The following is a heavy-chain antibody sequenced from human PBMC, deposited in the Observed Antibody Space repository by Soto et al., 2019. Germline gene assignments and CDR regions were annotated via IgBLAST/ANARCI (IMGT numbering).Heavy chain of an antibody. V-gene: IGHV3-23*01. CDR2: ISGTGGTT. Sequence: GGSLRLSCAASGFTFRTYAMSWVRQAPGKGLEWVSVISGTGGTTYYADSVKGRFTISRDNSKSTLYLQMYSLRTEDTAVYYCAKYPEYSAYDGSYFDYWGQATLVTVSS. J-gene: IGHJ4*02. D-gene: IGHD5-12*01. CDR3: AKYPEYSAYDGSYFDY. CDR1: GFTFRTYA.